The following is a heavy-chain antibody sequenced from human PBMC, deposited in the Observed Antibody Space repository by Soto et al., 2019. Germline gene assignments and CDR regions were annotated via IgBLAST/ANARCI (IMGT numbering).Heavy chain of an antibody. CDR2: MYHTGTT. CDR3: ARDVGYTGYEQGNPFDL. J-gene: IGHJ3*01. Sequence: TSETLSLTCSVSGVSISRYYWIWLRQTAGKRLEWIGRMYHTGTTDYNPSLKRRLSMSVDTSKNQFSLRLSSVTAADTALYYCARDVGYTGYEQGNPFDLWGQGTMVTVSS. D-gene: IGHD5-12*01. V-gene: IGHV4-4*07. CDR1: GVSISRYY.